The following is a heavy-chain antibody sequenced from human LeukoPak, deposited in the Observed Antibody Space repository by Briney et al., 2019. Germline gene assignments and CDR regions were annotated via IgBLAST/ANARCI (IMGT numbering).Heavy chain of an antibody. CDR2: IYYSGST. D-gene: IGHD1-1*01. CDR1: GGSISSSSYY. Sequence: SETLSLTCTVSGGSISSSSYYWGRIRQPPGKGQEWIGSIYYSGSTYYNPSLKSRVTISVDTSKNQFSLKLSSVTAADTAVYYCARAQLGLTRGLKDYYYYMDVWGKGTTVTVSS. CDR3: ARAQLGLTRGLKDYYYYMDV. V-gene: IGHV4-39*07. J-gene: IGHJ6*03.